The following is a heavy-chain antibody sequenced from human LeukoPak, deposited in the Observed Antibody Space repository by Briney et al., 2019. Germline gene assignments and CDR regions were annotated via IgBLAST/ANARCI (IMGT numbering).Heavy chain of an antibody. V-gene: IGHV3-66*01. CDR2: IYSSGST. Sequence: GGSLRLSCAASRFTFSSNYMNWVRQAPGKGLEWVSVIYSSGSTYYADSVKGRFTISRDNSKNTLYLQMNSLRAEDTAVYYCASLPFHGMDVWGQGTTVTVPS. J-gene: IGHJ6*02. CDR1: RFTFSSNY. CDR3: ASLPFHGMDV.